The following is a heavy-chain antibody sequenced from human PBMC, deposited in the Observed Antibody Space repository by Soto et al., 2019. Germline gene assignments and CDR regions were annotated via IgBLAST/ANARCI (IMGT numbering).Heavy chain of an antibody. J-gene: IGHJ6*02. Sequence: PSETLSLTCAVSGGSFSGYYCSWIRKPPGKGLEWIGELNHRGSTNYNPSLKSRVTISVDTSKNQFSLKLSSVTAADTAVYYCARGRRIAARLGYYYGMDVWGQGTTFTVSS. V-gene: IGHV4-34*01. D-gene: IGHD6-6*01. CDR3: ARGRRIAARLGYYYGMDV. CDR1: GGSFSGYY. CDR2: LNHRGST.